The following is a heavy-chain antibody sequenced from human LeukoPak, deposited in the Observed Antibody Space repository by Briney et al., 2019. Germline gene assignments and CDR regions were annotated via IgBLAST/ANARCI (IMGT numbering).Heavy chain of an antibody. V-gene: IGHV1-8*02. Sequence: SVKVSCKASGYTFTSYDINWVRQATGQGLEWMGWMNPNSGNTGYAQKFQGRVTMTTDTSTSTAYMELRSLRSDDTAVYYCAREHAENSRAPQHWGQGTLVTVSS. CDR2: MNPNSGNT. D-gene: IGHD2/OR15-2a*01. J-gene: IGHJ1*01. CDR1: GYTFTSYD. CDR3: AREHAENSRAPQH.